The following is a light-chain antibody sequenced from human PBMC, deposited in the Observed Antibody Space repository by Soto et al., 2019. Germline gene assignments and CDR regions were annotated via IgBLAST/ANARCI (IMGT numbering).Light chain of an antibody. J-gene: IGKJ4*01. CDR1: QSISTY. V-gene: IGKV1-39*01. CDR2: GAS. CDR3: QQSFITPPLT. Sequence: DIQMTQSPSSLSASIGDRITITCRASQSISTYLNWYQQKPGKAPRLLIYGASTLQNGVPSRFSGSGSATDYTLTISSLHPEDFATYYCQQSFITPPLTFGGGTKVAMK.